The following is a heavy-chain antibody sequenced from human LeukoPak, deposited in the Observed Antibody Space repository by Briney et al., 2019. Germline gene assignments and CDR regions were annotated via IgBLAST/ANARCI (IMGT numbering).Heavy chain of an antibody. CDR2: IKSKTDGGTT. D-gene: IGHD3-22*01. J-gene: IGHJ4*02. V-gene: IGHV3-15*01. CDR1: GCTFSNAW. Sequence: GGPLRLSCAASGCTFSNAWMSWVRKGPGKGLEWVGRIKSKTDGGTTDYAAPVKGRFTISRDDSKNTLYLQMNSLKTEDTAVYYCTAEFGVTMIVVVTTDYWGQGTLVTVSS. CDR3: TAEFGVTMIVVVTTDY.